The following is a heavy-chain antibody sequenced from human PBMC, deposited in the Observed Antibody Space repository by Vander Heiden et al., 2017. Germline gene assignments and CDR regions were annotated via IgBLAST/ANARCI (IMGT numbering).Heavy chain of an antibody. CDR1: GFTFSNAW. D-gene: IGHD6-13*01. CDR2: IKSKTDGGTT. J-gene: IGHJ4*02. V-gene: IGHV3-15*01. CDR3: TTDFQIAAALDY. Sequence: DVQLVVSGGGLAKPGGSLRPSCAASGFTFSNAWMGWVRQAPGKGLEWVGRIKSKTDGGTTDYAAPVKGRFTISRDDSKNTLYLQMNSLKTEDTAVYYCTTDFQIAAALDYWGQGTLVTVSS.